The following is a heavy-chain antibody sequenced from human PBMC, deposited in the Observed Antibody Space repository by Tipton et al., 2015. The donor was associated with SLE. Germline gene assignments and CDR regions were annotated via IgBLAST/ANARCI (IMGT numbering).Heavy chain of an antibody. V-gene: IGHV4-39*07. CDR1: GASIGSNDYY. D-gene: IGHD1-7*01. J-gene: IGHJ4*02. Sequence: TLSLTCTVSGASIGSNDYYWAWIRQPPGKGLEWIGSIFYSGSTNYNPSVRSRVSISLDTSKNQFSLNLSSVTAADTAVYYCARDRGTTFFDFWGQGTLVTVSS. CDR2: IFYSGST. CDR3: ARDRGTTFFDF.